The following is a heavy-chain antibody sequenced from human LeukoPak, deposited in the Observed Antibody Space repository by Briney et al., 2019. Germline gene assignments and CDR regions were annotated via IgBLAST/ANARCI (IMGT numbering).Heavy chain of an antibody. CDR3: ARGRGYSYGRLDAFDI. D-gene: IGHD5-18*01. J-gene: IGHJ3*02. Sequence: GGSLRLSCAASGFTFSSYWMSWVRQAPGKGLEWVANIKQDGSEKYYVDSVKGRFTISRDNAKNSLYLQMNSLRAEDTAVYYCARGRGYSYGRLDAFDIWGQGTMVTVSS. CDR2: IKQDGSEK. CDR1: GFTFSSYW. V-gene: IGHV3-7*01.